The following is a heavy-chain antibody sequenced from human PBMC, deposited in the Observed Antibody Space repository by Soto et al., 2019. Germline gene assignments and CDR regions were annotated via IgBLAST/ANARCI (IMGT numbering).Heavy chain of an antibody. CDR3: ARGMGSGSYYYYYYGMDV. Sequence: QVQLVQSGAEMKKPGSSVKVSCKASGGTFSSYAISWVRQAPGQGLEWMGGIIPIFGTANYAQKFQGRVTITADKSTSTAYMELSSLRSEDTSVYYCARGMGSGSYYYYYYGMDVWGQGTTVTVSS. V-gene: IGHV1-69*06. CDR2: IIPIFGTA. D-gene: IGHD3-10*01. J-gene: IGHJ6*02. CDR1: GGTFSSYA.